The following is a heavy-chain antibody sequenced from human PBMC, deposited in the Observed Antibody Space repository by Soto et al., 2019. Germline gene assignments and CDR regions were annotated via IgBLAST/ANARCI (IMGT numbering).Heavy chain of an antibody. Sequence: SENLSINCPGSGLYINTFYWTLVRQPAGKGLEWIGRIFSSGSTSFNPSLESRVAMSVDTSKNHFSLNLSSVTAADMAVYYCAREGSYSAYNFAHGIQLWSFEFWGQGALVNVSS. V-gene: IGHV4-4*07. CDR1: GLYINTFY. CDR2: IFSSGST. J-gene: IGHJ4*02. D-gene: IGHD5-12*01. CDR3: AREGSYSAYNFAHGIQLWSFEF.